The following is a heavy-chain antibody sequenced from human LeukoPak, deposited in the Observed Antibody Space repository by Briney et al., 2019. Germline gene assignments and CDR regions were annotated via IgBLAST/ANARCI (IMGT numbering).Heavy chain of an antibody. D-gene: IGHD6-19*01. V-gene: IGHV3-33*01. CDR3: ARAEKIAVAGMGYYFDY. Sequence: GRSLRLSCVASGFTFSSNGMHWVRQAPGKGLEWVAVIWYDGSNKYYADSVKGRFTISRDNSKNTLYLQMNSLRAEDTAVYYCARAEKIAVAGMGYYFDYWGQGTLVTVSS. J-gene: IGHJ4*02. CDR2: IWYDGSNK. CDR1: GFTFSSNG.